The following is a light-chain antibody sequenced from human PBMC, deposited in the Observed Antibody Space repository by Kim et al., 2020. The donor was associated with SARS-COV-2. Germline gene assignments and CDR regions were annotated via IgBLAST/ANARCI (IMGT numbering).Light chain of an antibody. CDR1: EDITHY. J-gene: IGKJ1*01. Sequence: ASIGGTVTIICRASEDITHYLNWYQQRPGKAPKLLIYDATNLETGVPSRFSASGSGTDFSLTISSLQPEDIATYYCQQCDNLPWTFGQGTKVDIK. V-gene: IGKV1-33*01. CDR2: DAT. CDR3: QQCDNLPWT.